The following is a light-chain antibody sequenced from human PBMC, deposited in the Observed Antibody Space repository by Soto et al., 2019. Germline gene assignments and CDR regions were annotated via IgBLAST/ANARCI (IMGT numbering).Light chain of an antibody. V-gene: IGLV2-14*01. CDR3: ISYTASYTWV. J-gene: IGLJ3*02. CDR1: SSDVGGYNF. CDR2: EVT. Sequence: QSALTQPASVSGSPGQSITISCTGTSSDVGGYNFVSWYQQHPGKAPKLMIYEVTNRPSGVSNRCSGSKSGNTASLTISGLQAEDEADYYCISYTASYTWVFGGGPKLTDL.